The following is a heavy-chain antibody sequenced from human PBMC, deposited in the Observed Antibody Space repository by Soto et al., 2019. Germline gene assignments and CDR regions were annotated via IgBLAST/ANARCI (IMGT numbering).Heavy chain of an antibody. CDR2: IYYSGST. CDR1: GGSISSYY. Sequence: SETLSLTCTVSGGSISSYYWSWIRQPPGKGLEWIGYIYYSGSTNYNPSLKSRVTISVDTSKNQFSLKLSSVTAADTAVYYCARGVGSDTTSYGSGSYYTPPLRLPAYYYMDVWGKGTTVTVSS. J-gene: IGHJ6*03. V-gene: IGHV4-59*01. CDR3: ARGVGSDTTSYGSGSYYTPPLRLPAYYYMDV. D-gene: IGHD3-10*01.